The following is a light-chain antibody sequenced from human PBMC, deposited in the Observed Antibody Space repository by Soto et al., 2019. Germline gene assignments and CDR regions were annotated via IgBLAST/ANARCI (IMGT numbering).Light chain of an antibody. CDR3: CSYAGSSTHV. CDR1: SSDVGSYNL. V-gene: IGLV2-23*01. Sequence: QSVLTQPASVSGSPGQSITISCTGTSSDVGSYNLVSWYQQHPGKAPRLIIYEGSKRPSGVSDRFSGSKSGNTASLTISGLQAEDEADYYCCSYAGSSTHVFGTGTKLTVL. J-gene: IGLJ1*01. CDR2: EGS.